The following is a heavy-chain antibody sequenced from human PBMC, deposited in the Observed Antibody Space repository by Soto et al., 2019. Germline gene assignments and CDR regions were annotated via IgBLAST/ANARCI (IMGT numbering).Heavy chain of an antibody. CDR2: MSHIGSV. J-gene: IGHJ4*02. CDR1: GVSIGSNYY. V-gene: IGHV4-4*02. D-gene: IGHD6-19*01. Sequence: QVLLQESGPGVVQPSGTLSLSCVVSGVSIGSNYYWVWVRQSPGKGLEWLGDMSHIGSVNSIPSLKSRVTISMAQSQHQFSLKLNSVTAADTAVYYCARSLGWYAIDYWGQGTLVIVSS. CDR3: ARSLGWYAIDY.